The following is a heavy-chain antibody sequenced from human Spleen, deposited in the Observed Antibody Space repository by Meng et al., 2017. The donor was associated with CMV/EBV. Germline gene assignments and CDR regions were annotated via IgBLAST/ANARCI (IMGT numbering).Heavy chain of an antibody. D-gene: IGHD6-13*01. CDR2: IYYSGST. V-gene: IGHV4-39*07. CDR1: GGSISSSSYY. J-gene: IGHJ5*02. Sequence: SETLSLTCTVSGGSISSSSYYWGWVRQPPGKGLEWIGNIYYSGSTYYSPSLRSRVTISVDTSRNQFSLKLSSVTAADTAVYYCARGSQGSSWFDPWGQGTLVTVSS. CDR3: ARGSQGSSWFDP.